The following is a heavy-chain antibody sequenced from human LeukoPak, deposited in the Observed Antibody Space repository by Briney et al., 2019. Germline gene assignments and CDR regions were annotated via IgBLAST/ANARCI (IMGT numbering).Heavy chain of an antibody. CDR3: ARSRGIMYSSSWTLDD. Sequence: GGSLRLSCAASGFTFSSYAMHWVRQAPGKGLEWVAVISYDGSNKYYADSVKGRFTISRDNSKNTLYLQMNSLRAEDTAVYYCARSRGIMYSSSWTLDDWGQGTLVTVSS. V-gene: IGHV3-30*04. D-gene: IGHD6-13*01. CDR1: GFTFSSYA. J-gene: IGHJ4*02. CDR2: ISYDGSNK.